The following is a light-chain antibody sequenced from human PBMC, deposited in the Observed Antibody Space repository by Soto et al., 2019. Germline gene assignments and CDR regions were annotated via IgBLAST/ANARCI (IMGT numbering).Light chain of an antibody. V-gene: IGLV1-40*01. CDR2: GNI. CDR1: SSNIGAGND. J-gene: IGLJ1*01. CDR3: QSYDSSLNGFFV. Sequence: QSALTQPPSVSGAPGQRVTISCTGSSSNIGAGNDVHWCQQLPGTAPKLLIYGNINRPSGVPGRFSGSQSGTSASLAITGLQAEDEADYYCQSYDSSLNGFFVFGTGTKVTVL.